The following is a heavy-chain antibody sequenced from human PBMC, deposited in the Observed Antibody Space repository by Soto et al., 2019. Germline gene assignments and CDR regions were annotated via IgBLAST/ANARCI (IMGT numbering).Heavy chain of an antibody. CDR1: GGTFSSYA. J-gene: IGHJ6*02. V-gene: IGHV1-69*12. CDR3: AGSRTDRYYYGRGV. CDR2: IIPIFGTP. D-gene: IGHD2-15*01. Sequence: QVQLVQSGAEVKKPGSSVKVSCKASGGTFSSYAISWVRQAPGQGLEWMGGIIPIFGTPNYAQKFQGRVTITADESTRTAYMELSSLRSEDTAVYSCAGSRTDRYYYGRGVWGQGTAVTVSS.